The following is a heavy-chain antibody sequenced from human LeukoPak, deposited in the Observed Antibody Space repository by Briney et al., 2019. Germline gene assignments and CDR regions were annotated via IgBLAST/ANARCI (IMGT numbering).Heavy chain of an antibody. CDR3: ARDISTPDDAFIS. J-gene: IGHJ3*02. Sequence: ASVKVSCKASGYTFTSYGIDWVRQAPGQGLEWMGWISAYNGNTNYAQKLQGRVTMTTDTSTTTAYMELRSLRSDDTAVYYCARDISTPDDAFISGAKGQWSPSLQ. D-gene: IGHD2-15*01. CDR2: ISAYNGNT. V-gene: IGHV1-18*01. CDR1: GYTFTSYG.